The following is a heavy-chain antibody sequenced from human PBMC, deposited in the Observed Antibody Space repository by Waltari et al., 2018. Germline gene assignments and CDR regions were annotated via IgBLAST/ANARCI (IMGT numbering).Heavy chain of an antibody. CDR1: GGTFSSYA. Sequence: QVQLVQSGAEVKKPGSSVKVSCKASGGTFSSYAISWVRQAPGQGLEWMGGIIPILGIANYAQKFQGRVTITADESTSTAYMELSSLRSEDTAVYYCASSTPPTSDVVRDYYYYYYMDVWGKGTTVTVSS. D-gene: IGHD3-10*01. V-gene: IGHV1-69*04. CDR3: ASSTPPTSDVVRDYYYYYYMDV. CDR2: IIPILGIA. J-gene: IGHJ6*03.